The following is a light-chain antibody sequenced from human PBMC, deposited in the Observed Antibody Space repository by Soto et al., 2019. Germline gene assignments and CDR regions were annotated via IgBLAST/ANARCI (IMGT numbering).Light chain of an antibody. V-gene: IGKV3-15*01. CDR1: QSVSSN. J-gene: IGKJ5*01. Sequence: EIVMMQSPATLSVSPGERVTLSGRASQSVSSNLASYQQKSGQAPRLLIYGASTRATGIPARFSGSGSGTEFTLTISSLQSEAFAIYYCQQYNNWPPVTFGQGTRLEIK. CDR2: GAS. CDR3: QQYNNWPPVT.